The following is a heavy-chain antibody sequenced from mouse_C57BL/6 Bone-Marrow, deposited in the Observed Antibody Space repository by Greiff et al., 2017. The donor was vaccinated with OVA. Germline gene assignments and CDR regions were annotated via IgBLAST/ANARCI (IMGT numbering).Heavy chain of an antibody. J-gene: IGHJ4*01. CDR1: GFTFSNFY. V-gene: IGHV7-1*01. D-gene: IGHD1-1*01. Sequence: EVNVVESGGGLVQSGRSLRLSCATSGFTFSNFYMEWVRQAPGKGLEWIAASRNKANDYTTEYSASVKGRFIVSRDTSQSILYLQMNALRAEDTAIYYCARGLLRDYYAMDYWGQGTSVTVSS. CDR3: ARGLLRDYYAMDY. CDR2: SRNKANDYTT.